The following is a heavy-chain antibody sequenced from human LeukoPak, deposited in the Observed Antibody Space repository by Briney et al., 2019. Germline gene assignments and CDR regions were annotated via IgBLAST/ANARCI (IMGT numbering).Heavy chain of an antibody. Sequence: PSETLSLTCAGSGVSFDDYYWAWARQTPGKGLEWIGEINHSGYTNDNPSLKSRVTLSIDTSRKQFSLNMRSVTVADAGIYFCHIMTTWNDYWGQGTLITVSS. D-gene: IGHD1-1*01. J-gene: IGHJ4*02. CDR3: HIMTTWNDY. CDR2: INHSGYT. V-gene: IGHV4-34*03. CDR1: GVSFDDYY.